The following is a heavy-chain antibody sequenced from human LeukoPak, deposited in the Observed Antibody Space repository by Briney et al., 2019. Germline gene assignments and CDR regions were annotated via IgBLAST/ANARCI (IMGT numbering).Heavy chain of an antibody. Sequence: PSETLSLTCTVSGGSISSGDYYWSWIRQPPGKGLEWIGYIYYSGSTYYNPSLKSRVTISVDTSKNQFSLKLTSVTAADTAVYYCAMDWLPNYGMDVWGQGTTVTVSS. D-gene: IGHD3-3*01. CDR3: AMDWLPNYGMDV. J-gene: IGHJ6*02. CDR1: GGSISSGDYY. V-gene: IGHV4-30-4*01. CDR2: IYYSGST.